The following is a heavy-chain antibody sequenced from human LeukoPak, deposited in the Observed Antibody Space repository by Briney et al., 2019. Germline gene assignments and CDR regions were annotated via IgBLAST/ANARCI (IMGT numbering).Heavy chain of an antibody. Sequence: ASVNVSCKASGYDFSSYGISWVRQAPGQGLEWMGWISAYNGNTNYAQKLQGRVTMTTDTPTSTAYMELRSLRSDDTAVYYCARRSYCSSTSCYAGSVDYWGQGTLVTVSS. V-gene: IGHV1-18*01. CDR3: ARRSYCSSTSCYAGSVDY. J-gene: IGHJ4*02. CDR2: ISAYNGNT. CDR1: GYDFSSYG. D-gene: IGHD2-2*01.